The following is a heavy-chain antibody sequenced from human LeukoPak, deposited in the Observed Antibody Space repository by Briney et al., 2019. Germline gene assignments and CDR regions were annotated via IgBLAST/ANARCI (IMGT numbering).Heavy chain of an antibody. CDR3: ARGPRDDP. J-gene: IGHJ5*02. Sequence: ASVKVSCMTSGYPFTTYEINCVGQAAGQGLEWIGWVHPDTGYADYAQKFQGRVTMTSDTSISTAYMELSSLRSDDTAVYFCARGPRDDPWGKGTLVTVSS. CDR1: GYPFTTYE. CDR2: VHPDTGYA. V-gene: IGHV1-8*01.